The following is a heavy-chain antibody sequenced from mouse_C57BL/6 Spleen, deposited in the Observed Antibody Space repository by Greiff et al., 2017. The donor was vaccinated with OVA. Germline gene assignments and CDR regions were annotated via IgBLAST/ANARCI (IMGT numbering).Heavy chain of an antibody. CDR1: GYAFTNYL. D-gene: IGHD4-1*01. CDR2: INPGSGGT. J-gene: IGHJ4*01. Sequence: QVHVKQSGAELVRPGTSVKVSCKASGYAFTNYLIEWVKQRPGQGLEWIGVINPGSGGTNYNEKFKGKATLTADKSSSTAYMQLSSLTSEDSAVYFCARTGPYYYAMDYWGQGTSVTVSS. V-gene: IGHV1-54*01. CDR3: ARTGPYYYAMDY.